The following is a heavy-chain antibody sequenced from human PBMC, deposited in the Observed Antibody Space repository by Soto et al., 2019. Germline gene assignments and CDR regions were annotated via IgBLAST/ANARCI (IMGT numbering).Heavy chain of an antibody. J-gene: IGHJ4*02. CDR3: ARGRDSFDY. Sequence: EVQLVESGGGLVQPGGSLRLSCAASGFTFSDHHMDWVRQAPGKGLEWIGRIRNKANSYSTVYAASVKGRFTISRDESQNSLYLQMNSLKTDDTAVDYCARGRDSFDYWGQGTLVTVSS. CDR1: GFTFSDHH. CDR2: IRNKANSYST. V-gene: IGHV3-72*01.